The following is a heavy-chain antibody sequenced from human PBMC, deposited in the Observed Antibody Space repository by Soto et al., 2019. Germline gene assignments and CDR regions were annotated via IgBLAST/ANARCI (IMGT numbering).Heavy chain of an antibody. Sequence: QVQLVQSGAEVKKPGSSVKVSCKAAGGTFSSYAMSWVRQAPGQGLEWMGGIIPIFGTANYAQKFQGRVTITADESTSTAYMELSSLRSEDTAVYYCARDEWSGVYYLWTTYGMDVWGQGTTVTVS. CDR1: GGTFSSYA. J-gene: IGHJ6*02. CDR3: ARDEWSGVYYLWTTYGMDV. CDR2: IIPIFGTA. D-gene: IGHD1-26*01. V-gene: IGHV1-69*01.